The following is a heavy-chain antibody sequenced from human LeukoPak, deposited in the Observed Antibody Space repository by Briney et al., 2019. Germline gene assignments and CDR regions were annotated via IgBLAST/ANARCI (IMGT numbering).Heavy chain of an antibody. Sequence: GGSLRLSCAASGFTFSSYGMHWVRQAPGKGLEWVAFIRYDGSNKYYADSVKGRFTISRDNSKNTLYLQMNSLRAEDTAVYYCATHGPFYDILTDLDYWGQGTLVTVSS. V-gene: IGHV3-30*02. CDR2: IRYDGSNK. J-gene: IGHJ4*02. D-gene: IGHD3-9*01. CDR1: GFTFSSYG. CDR3: ATHGPFYDILTDLDY.